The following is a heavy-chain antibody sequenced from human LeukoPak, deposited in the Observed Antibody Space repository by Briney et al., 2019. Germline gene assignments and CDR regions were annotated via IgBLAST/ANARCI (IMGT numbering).Heavy chain of an antibody. CDR3: ARLQRITMAGPDYWYFDL. V-gene: IGHV4-59*01. J-gene: IGHJ2*01. Sequence: SETLSLTCTVSGDSINSYYWSWIRQPPEKGLEWIGYIYYSGTTSYNPSLKGRVTISVDTSKTQFSLKMNCVTAADTAVYYCARLQRITMAGPDYWYFDLWGRGTLVTVSS. CDR2: IYYSGTT. CDR1: GDSINSYY. D-gene: IGHD3-10*01.